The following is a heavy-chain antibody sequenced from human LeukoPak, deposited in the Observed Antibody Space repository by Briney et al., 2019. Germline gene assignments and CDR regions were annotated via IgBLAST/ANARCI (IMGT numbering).Heavy chain of an antibody. CDR2: IRSKANSYAT. J-gene: IGHJ4*02. D-gene: IGHD3-10*01. CDR1: GFTLSGSA. CDR3: TRLGYYYGSGSSINDY. V-gene: IGHV3-73*01. Sequence: PGGSLRLSCAASGFTLSGSAMHWVRQASGKGLEWVGRIRSKANSYATAYAASVKGRFTISRDDSKNTAYLQMNSLKTEDTAVYYCTRLGYYYGSGSSINDYWGQGTLVTVSS.